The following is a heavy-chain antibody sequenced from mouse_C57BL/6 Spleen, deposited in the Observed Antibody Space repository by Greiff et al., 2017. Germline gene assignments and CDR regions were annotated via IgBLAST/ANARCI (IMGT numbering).Heavy chain of an antibody. Sequence: EVKLQESGPGLVKPSQSLSLTCSVTGYSITSGYYWNWIRQFPGNKLEWMGYISYDGSNNYNPSLKNRISITRDTSKNQFFLKLNSVTTEDTATYYCARWTMVTTFDYWGQGTTLTVSS. CDR3: ARWTMVTTFDY. CDR2: ISYDGSN. V-gene: IGHV3-6*01. CDR1: GYSITSGYY. J-gene: IGHJ2*01. D-gene: IGHD2-2*01.